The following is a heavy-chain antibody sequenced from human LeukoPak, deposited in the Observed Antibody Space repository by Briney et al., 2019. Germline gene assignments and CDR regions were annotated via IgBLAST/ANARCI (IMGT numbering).Heavy chain of an antibody. J-gene: IGHJ3*02. D-gene: IGHD2-2*01. CDR1: GLASSSYT. CDR2: ISSSSSAI. Sequence: PGGSLRLSCAASGLASSSYTMHWVRQAPGKGLEWVSYISSSSSAIYYADSVKGRFTISRGNSKNTLYLQMNSLRAEDTAVYYCRGDIVVVPAAQWGGAFDIWGQGTMVTVSS. V-gene: IGHV3-48*01. CDR3: RGDIVVVPAAQWGGAFDI.